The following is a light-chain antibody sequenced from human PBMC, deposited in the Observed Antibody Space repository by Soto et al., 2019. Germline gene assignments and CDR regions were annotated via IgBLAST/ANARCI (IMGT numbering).Light chain of an antibody. Sequence: DIQMTQSPTSLSASVGDRITITCRASQSINNYLNWYQQRPGKAPRLLIFAASNLETGVPSRFTGSGSVTDFTLSVSDLQPEDFATYYCQQTYITPPWTFGQGTTVEI. CDR3: QQTYITPPWT. V-gene: IGKV1-39*01. CDR1: QSINNY. J-gene: IGKJ1*01. CDR2: AAS.